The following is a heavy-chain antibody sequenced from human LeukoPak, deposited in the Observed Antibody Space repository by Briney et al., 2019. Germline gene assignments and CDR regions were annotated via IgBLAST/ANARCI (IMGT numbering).Heavy chain of an antibody. CDR2: IHYSGST. J-gene: IGHJ4*02. D-gene: IGHD3-9*01. CDR1: GDSISGSRYY. CDR3: ARQEGGRDWFTYFFDY. V-gene: IGHV4-39*01. Sequence: PSETLSLTCGVSGDSISGSRYYWGWIRQPPGKGLEWIGSIHYSGSTYYNPSLKSRVTISVDTSKNQFSLKMSSVTAADTAVYYCARQEGGRDWFTYFFDYWGQGTLVTVSS.